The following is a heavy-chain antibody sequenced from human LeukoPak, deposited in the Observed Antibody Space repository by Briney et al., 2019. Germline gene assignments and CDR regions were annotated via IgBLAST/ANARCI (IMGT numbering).Heavy chain of an antibody. J-gene: IGHJ5*02. CDR1: GFTFSSYG. V-gene: IGHV3-33*01. CDR2: IWYDGSNK. D-gene: IGHD3-10*01. CDR3: ARDPSNMVRGVHSYNWFDP. Sequence: GGSLRLSCAASGFTFSSYGMHWVRQAPGKGLEWVAVIWYDGSNKYYADSVKGRFTISRDNSKNTLYLQMNSLRAEDTAVYYCARDPSNMVRGVHSYNWFDPWGQGTLVTVSS.